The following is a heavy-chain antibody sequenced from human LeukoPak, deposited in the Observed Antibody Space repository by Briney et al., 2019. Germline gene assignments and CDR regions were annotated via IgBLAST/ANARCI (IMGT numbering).Heavy chain of an antibody. V-gene: IGHV3-30*18. CDR2: ILYDGSNK. Sequence: PGGSLRLSCAASGFTFSAYAMHWVRQPPGKGLEWVAVILYDGSNKYYADSVKGRFTISRDKSKNTLDLQMNSLRPEDTAVYYCAKDHYGSGSYYTVDFWGQGTLVTVSS. CDR3: AKDHYGSGSYYTVDF. D-gene: IGHD3-10*01. CDR1: GFTFSAYA. J-gene: IGHJ4*02.